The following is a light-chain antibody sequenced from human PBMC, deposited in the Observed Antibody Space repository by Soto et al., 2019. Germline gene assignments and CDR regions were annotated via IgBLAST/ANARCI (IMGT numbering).Light chain of an antibody. V-gene: IGKV3-20*01. CDR1: QSVSSSY. CDR3: QQYGSSPWT. Sequence: EIVLTQSPGTLSLSPGERATLSCRASQSVSSSYLGWYLQKPGQAPRLLIYGASSRATGIPDRFSGSGSGTDFTLTISRLEPEDFAVYYCQQYGSSPWTFGQGTKVEIK. CDR2: GAS. J-gene: IGKJ1*01.